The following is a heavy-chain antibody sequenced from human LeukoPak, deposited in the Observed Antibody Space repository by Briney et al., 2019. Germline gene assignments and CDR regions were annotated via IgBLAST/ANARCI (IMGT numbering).Heavy chain of an antibody. Sequence: GASVKVSCKASGYTFTSYAMNWVRQAPGQGLEWMGWINTNTGNPTYAQGFTGRFAFSLDTSVSTAYLQISSLKAEDTAVYYCARAVVPAASYYYGMDVWGQGTTVTVSS. D-gene: IGHD2-2*01. CDR3: ARAVVPAASYYYGMDV. V-gene: IGHV7-4-1*02. CDR1: GYTFTSYA. CDR2: INTNTGNP. J-gene: IGHJ6*02.